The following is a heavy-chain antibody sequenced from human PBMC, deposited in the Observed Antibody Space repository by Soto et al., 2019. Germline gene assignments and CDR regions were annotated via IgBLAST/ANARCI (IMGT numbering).Heavy chain of an antibody. Sequence: PGGSLRLSCAASAFTFSSYAMHWVRQAPGKGLEWVALISYDGSNKYYVDSVKGRFTISRDNSKNTLYLQMNSLRVEDTAVYYCARDYYGSGSYYGRMDVWGQGTTVTVSS. CDR2: ISYDGSNK. V-gene: IGHV3-30-3*01. CDR3: ARDYYGSGSYYGRMDV. CDR1: AFTFSSYA. D-gene: IGHD3-10*01. J-gene: IGHJ6*02.